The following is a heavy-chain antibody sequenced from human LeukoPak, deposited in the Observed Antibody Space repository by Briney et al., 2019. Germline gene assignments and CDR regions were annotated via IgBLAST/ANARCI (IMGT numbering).Heavy chain of an antibody. Sequence: GGSLRLSCAASGFPFSGNAMSCVRQVPGRRLEWVSGVGGDEKTHYADFVRGRFTISRDNAKNTVFLQMNSLTVEDAAVYYCAKDLSWWVTADYWGQGVLVTVSS. V-gene: IGHV3-23*01. CDR2: VGGDEKT. J-gene: IGHJ4*02. D-gene: IGHD2-21*02. CDR3: AKDLSWWVTADY. CDR1: GFPFSGNA.